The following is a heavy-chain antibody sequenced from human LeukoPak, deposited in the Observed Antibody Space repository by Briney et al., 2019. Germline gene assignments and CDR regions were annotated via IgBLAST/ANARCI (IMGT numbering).Heavy chain of an antibody. CDR1: GXTFSSNW. CDR2: INSDGNST. V-gene: IGHV3-74*01. D-gene: IGHD6-19*01. CDR3: ARDESSGWTPLFDY. J-gene: IGHJ4*02. Sequence: GGSLRLSCAASGXTFSSNWMHWVRQAPGKGLVCVSRINSDGNSTIYADSVKGRFTISRDNAKNTLYLQMNSLRAEDTAVYYCARDESSGWTPLFDYWGQGTLVTVSS.